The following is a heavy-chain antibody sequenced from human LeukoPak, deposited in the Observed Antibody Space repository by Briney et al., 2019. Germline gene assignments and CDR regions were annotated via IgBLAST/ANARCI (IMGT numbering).Heavy chain of an antibody. V-gene: IGHV3-48*04. Sequence: PGGSLRLSCAASGFTFSTYSMNWVRQAPGKGLEWVSYISSSGSTIYYADSVKGRFTISRDNAKNSLYLQMNSLKTEDTAVYYCTSRVDTAVYYYMDVWGKGTTVTVSS. CDR1: GFTFSTYS. CDR3: TSRVDTAVYYYMDV. CDR2: ISSSGSTI. J-gene: IGHJ6*03. D-gene: IGHD5-18*01.